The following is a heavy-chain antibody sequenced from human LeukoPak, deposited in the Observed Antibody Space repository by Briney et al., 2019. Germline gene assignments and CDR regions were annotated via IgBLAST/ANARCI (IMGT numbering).Heavy chain of an antibody. CDR1: GGSISSYY. CDR3: ARGGAAVAYYYYYMDV. J-gene: IGHJ6*03. Sequence: PSETLSLTCTVSGGSISSYYWSWIRQPPGKGLEWIGYIYYSGSTNYNPSLKSRVTISVDTSKNQFSLKLSSVTAADTAVYYCARGGAAVAYYYYYMDVWGKGTTVTVTS. D-gene: IGHD6-19*01. CDR2: IYYSGST. V-gene: IGHV4-59*01.